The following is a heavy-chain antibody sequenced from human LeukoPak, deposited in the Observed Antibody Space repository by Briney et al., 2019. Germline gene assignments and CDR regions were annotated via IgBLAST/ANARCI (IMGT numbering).Heavy chain of an antibody. D-gene: IGHD6-19*01. CDR2: ISYSGST. CDR3: ARASSGWYPTFDP. V-gene: IGHV4-59*08. Sequence: SSETLSLTCTVSGGSISNYYWSWIRQPPGKGLEWIGYISYSGSTNYNPSLRSRVAISEDTSRNQFSLRLNSVTAADTAVYYCARASSGWYPTFDPWGQGTLVTVSS. CDR1: GGSISNYY. J-gene: IGHJ5*02.